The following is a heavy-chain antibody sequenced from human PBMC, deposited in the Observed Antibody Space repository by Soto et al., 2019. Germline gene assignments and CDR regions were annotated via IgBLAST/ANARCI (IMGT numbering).Heavy chain of an antibody. V-gene: IGHV3-30*18. D-gene: IGHD1-26*01. CDR1: GFTFSSYG. CDR2: ISYDGSNK. Sequence: QVQLVESGGGVVQPGRSLRLSCAASGFTFSSYGMHWVRQAPGKGLEWVAVISYDGSNKYYADSVKGRFTISRDNSKNTLYLQMNSLRAEDTAVYYCAKALGVGAFDYWGQGTLVTVSS. CDR3: AKALGVGAFDY. J-gene: IGHJ4*02.